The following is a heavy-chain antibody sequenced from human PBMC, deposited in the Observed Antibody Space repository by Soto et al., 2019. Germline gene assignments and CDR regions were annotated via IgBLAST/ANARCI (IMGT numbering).Heavy chain of an antibody. CDR3: ARSRPSTRIAVAGTYYYYGMDV. J-gene: IGHJ6*02. V-gene: IGHV1-18*01. Sequence: QVQLVQSGAEVKKPGASVKVSCKASGYTFTSYGISWVRQAPGQGLEWMGWISAYNGNTNYAQKLQGRVTMTTDTSTSTAYMELRSLRSDDTAVYYCARSRPSTRIAVAGTYYYYGMDVWGQGTTVTVSS. CDR1: GYTFTSYG. CDR2: ISAYNGNT. D-gene: IGHD6-19*01.